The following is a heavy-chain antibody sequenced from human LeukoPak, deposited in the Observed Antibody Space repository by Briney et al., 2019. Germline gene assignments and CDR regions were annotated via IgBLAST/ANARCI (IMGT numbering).Heavy chain of an antibody. CDR3: VAREA. CDR2: IKSKPDGGTT. Sequence: GASLRLSCAASGFTVSDAWMHWVRQAPGGGLEWVGRIKSKPDGGTTDYAAPVKGRFTISRDESESALYLQMSSLTTDDTAVYYCVAREAWGQGTLVTVSS. J-gene: IGHJ5*02. V-gene: IGHV3-15*01. CDR1: GFTVSDAW.